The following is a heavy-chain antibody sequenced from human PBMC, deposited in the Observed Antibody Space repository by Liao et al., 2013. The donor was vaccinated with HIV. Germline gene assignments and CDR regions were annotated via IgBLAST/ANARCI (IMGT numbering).Heavy chain of an antibody. V-gene: IGHV4-4*07. CDR1: GGSMSGYY. Sequence: QVEPQESGPRLMKPSETLSLMCSVSGGSMSGYYWSWIRQTAGKGLECLGRMSARGSTHYNPSLKKRLKMSVDMSKNQISLNLYSVTAADTAVYYCARDPGAHYDFWSGCTWGQGTLVTVSS. CDR2: MSARGST. D-gene: IGHD3-3*01. CDR3: ARDPGAHYDFWSGCT. J-gene: IGHJ5*02.